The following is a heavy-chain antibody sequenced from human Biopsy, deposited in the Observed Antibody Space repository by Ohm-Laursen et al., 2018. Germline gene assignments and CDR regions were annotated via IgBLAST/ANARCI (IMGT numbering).Heavy chain of an antibody. V-gene: IGHV1-46*01. D-gene: IGHD5-24*01. CDR1: GNTFVTYH. Sequence: GASVKVSCKVSGNTFVTYHIHWVRQAPGQGLEWMGVISPSGATTSFSQKFQGRITMTRDTSTGTVYMDLNSLGSEDTAVYYCARAGVGSDGTDSYYYGMDVWGPGTTVTVSS. CDR3: ARAGVGSDGTDSYYYGMDV. J-gene: IGHJ6*02. CDR2: ISPSGATT.